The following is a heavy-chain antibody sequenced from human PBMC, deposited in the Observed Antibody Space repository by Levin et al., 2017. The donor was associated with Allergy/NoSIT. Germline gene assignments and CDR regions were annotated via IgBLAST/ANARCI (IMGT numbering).Heavy chain of an antibody. CDR3: ARDQGTGWSLFDY. CDR1: GYGFSNYA. D-gene: IGHD6-19*01. J-gene: IGHJ4*02. Sequence: VASVKVSCKASGYGFSNYALNWVRQAPGQGFEWMGWITTNTGSPTYAQGFTGRFVFSLDTSVSTAYLQIDSLQADDTAVYYCARDQGTGWSLFDYWGQGTLVTVSS. V-gene: IGHV7-4-1*01. CDR2: ITTNTGSP.